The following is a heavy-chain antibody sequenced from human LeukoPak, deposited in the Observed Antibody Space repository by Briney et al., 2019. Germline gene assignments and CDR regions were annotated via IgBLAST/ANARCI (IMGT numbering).Heavy chain of an antibody. CDR1: GGSISSSSYY. V-gene: IGHV4-39*02. CDR2: IYYSGST. D-gene: IGHD1-26*01. CDR3: AREIGIVGATQCPAFDY. Sequence: SETLSLTCTVSGGSISSSSYYWGWIRQPPGKGLEWIGSIYYSGSTYYNPPLKSRVTISVDTSKNQFSLKLSSVTAADTAVYYCAREIGIVGATQCPAFDYWGQGTLVTVSS. J-gene: IGHJ4*02.